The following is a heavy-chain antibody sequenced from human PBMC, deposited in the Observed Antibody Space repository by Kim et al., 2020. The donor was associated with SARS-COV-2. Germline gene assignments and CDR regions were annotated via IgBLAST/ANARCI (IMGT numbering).Heavy chain of an antibody. CDR2: INPNSGGT. V-gene: IGHV1-2*02. Sequence: ASVKVSCKASGYTFTGYYMHWVRQAPGQGLEWMGWINPNSGGTNYAQKFQGRVTMTRDTSISTAYMELSRLRSDDTAVYYCARADFLGGTSVDYWGQGTLVTVSS. CDR1: GYTFTGYY. CDR3: ARADFLGGTSVDY. J-gene: IGHJ4*02. D-gene: IGHD2-15*01.